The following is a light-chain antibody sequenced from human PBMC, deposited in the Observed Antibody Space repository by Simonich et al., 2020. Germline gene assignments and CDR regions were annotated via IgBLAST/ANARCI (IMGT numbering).Light chain of an antibody. CDR3: QAWDSSTVV. J-gene: IGLJ2*01. V-gene: IGLV3-1*01. Sequence: SYELTQPPSVSVSPGQTASIPCSGDKLGDTYACWYQQKPGQSTVLVISQDSKRPSGIPERFSGSNSGNTATLTISGTQAMDEADYYCQAWDSSTVVFGGGTKLTVL. CDR2: QDS. CDR1: KLGDTY.